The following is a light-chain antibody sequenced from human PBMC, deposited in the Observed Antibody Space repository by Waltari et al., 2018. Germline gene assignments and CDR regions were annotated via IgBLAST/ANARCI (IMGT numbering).Light chain of an antibody. CDR2: GSS. Sequence: EIVLTQSPGTLSLSPGERATLSCRASESVKGNYLVWYQQKPGQAPRVLIYGSSKRATGIPDRFSGSGSGRDFTLTISRLEPEDFAMYYCQHYDGSPYTFGPGTKLEIK. J-gene: IGKJ3*01. V-gene: IGKV3-20*01. CDR3: QHYDGSPYT. CDR1: ESVKGNY.